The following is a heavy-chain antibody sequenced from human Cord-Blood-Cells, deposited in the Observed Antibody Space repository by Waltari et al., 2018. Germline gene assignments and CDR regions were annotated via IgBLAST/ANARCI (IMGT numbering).Heavy chain of an antibody. Sequence: QVQLVQSGAEVKKPGASVKVSCKASGYTFTGYYMHWVRQAPGQGIEWMGWINPNRGGTNYAQKFQGRVTRTRDTSISTAYMELSRLRSDDTAVYYCASIAAAGTRAFDIWGQGTMVTVSS. V-gene: IGHV1-2*02. CDR1: GYTFTGYY. D-gene: IGHD6-13*01. J-gene: IGHJ3*02. CDR2: INPNRGGT. CDR3: ASIAAAGTRAFDI.